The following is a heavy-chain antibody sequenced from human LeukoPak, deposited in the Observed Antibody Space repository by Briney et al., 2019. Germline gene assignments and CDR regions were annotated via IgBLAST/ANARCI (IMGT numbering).Heavy chain of an antibody. CDR3: ARATSWYGMDV. CDR1: GGSISSYY. V-gene: IGHV4-59*01. CDR2: IYYSGST. J-gene: IGHJ6*04. D-gene: IGHD2-2*01. Sequence: KPSETLSLTCTVSGGSISSYYWSWIRQPPGKGLEWIGYIYYSGSTNYNPSLKSRVTISVDTSKNQFSLELSSVTAADTAVYYCARATSWYGMDVWGKGTTVTVSS.